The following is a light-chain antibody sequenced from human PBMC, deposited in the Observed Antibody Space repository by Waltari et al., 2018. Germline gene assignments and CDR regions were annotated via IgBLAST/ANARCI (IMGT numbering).Light chain of an antibody. CDR1: QNIPRS. CDR3: QHYVRLPVA. Sequence: EIVLTQSPGTLSLSPGERATLSCRASQNIPRSLAWYQQKPDQAPRLLIYGASTRAAGNPDRFSGSGVGTDFSLTISRREPEDFAVYYCQHYVRLPVAFGQGTKVEIK. V-gene: IGKV3-20*01. CDR2: GAS. J-gene: IGKJ1*01.